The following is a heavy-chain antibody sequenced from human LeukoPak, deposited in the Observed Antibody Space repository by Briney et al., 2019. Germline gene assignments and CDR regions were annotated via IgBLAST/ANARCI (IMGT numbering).Heavy chain of an antibody. V-gene: IGHV3-7*04. D-gene: IGHD5-24*01. CDR1: GFTFSSHW. CDR3: ARLVGMVTTYDI. J-gene: IGHJ3*02. Sequence: GGSRRLSCAASGFTFSSHWMSWVRQAPGKGLQWVASINQDGSEKYYVDSVRGRFTISRDNAENSLYLQVDSLRAEDTAVYYCARLVGMVTTYDIWGQGTMVTVSS. CDR2: INQDGSEK.